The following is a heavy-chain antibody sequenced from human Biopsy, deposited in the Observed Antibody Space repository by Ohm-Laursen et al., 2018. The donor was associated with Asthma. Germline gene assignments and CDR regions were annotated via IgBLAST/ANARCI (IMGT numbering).Heavy chain of an antibody. CDR2: ISVYNGNT. Sequence: SVKVSCKTSGYTFNSAGITWVRQAPGQGLEWMGWISVYNGNTKVAQKLQDRVTMITDTSTSTAYMELRSLRSDDTAVYFCARAVDYSHYYGIDVWGQGNSVTVS. CDR3: ARAVDYSHYYGIDV. V-gene: IGHV1-18*01. J-gene: IGHJ6*02. D-gene: IGHD3-10*01. CDR1: GYTFNSAG.